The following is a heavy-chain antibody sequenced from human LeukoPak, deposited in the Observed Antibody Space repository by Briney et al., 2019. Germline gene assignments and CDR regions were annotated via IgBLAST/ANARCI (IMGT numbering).Heavy chain of an antibody. D-gene: IGHD6-6*01. CDR1: GGSISSGGYY. CDR3: AARVWGYYMDV. Sequence: SETLSLTCTVSGGSISSGGYYWSWIRQHPGKGLGWIGYIYYSGSTYYNPSLKSRVTISVDTSKNQFSLKLSSVTAADTAVYYCAARVWGYYMDVWGKGTTVTVSS. CDR2: IYYSGST. V-gene: IGHV4-31*03. J-gene: IGHJ6*03.